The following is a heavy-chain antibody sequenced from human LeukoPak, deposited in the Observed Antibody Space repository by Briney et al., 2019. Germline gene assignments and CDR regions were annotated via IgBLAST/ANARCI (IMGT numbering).Heavy chain of an antibody. D-gene: IGHD3-10*01. CDR1: GGSFSGYQ. Sequence: SETLSLTYAVYGGSFSGYQWSWIRQLPGKGLEWIGEINYSGGTNYNPSLKSRVTISVDTSKNQFSLKLSSVTAADTAVYYCARRSYDSAIYYNAWYFDYWGQGTPVTVSS. J-gene: IGHJ4*02. CDR2: INYSGGT. CDR3: ARRSYDSAIYYNAWYFDY. V-gene: IGHV4-34*01.